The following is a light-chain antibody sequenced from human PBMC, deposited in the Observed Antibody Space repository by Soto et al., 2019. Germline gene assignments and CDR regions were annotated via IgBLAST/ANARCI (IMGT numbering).Light chain of an antibody. CDR2: ANN. V-gene: IGLV1-40*01. J-gene: IGLJ1*01. CDR1: SSNIGAGYD. CDR3: QSYDSSRSPLYV. Sequence: QSALTQPPSVSGDPGQRVSISCTGSSSNIGAGYDVHWYQHLPGTAPKLLIYANNNRPSGVPDRFSGSKSGTSASLAITGLQAEDEADYYCQSYDSSRSPLYVFGTGTKVTVL.